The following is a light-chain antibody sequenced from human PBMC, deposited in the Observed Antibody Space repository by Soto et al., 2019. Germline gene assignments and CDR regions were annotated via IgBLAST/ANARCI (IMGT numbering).Light chain of an antibody. Sequence: QSALTQPASVSGSPGQSITISCTGAVSEVAGYTYVSWYQQLPGKGPKVIIYDVSNRPSGVSNRFSGSKSGTTASLTISGLQAEDEADYYCSSLTSTSGLFGGGTKLTVL. V-gene: IGLV2-14*03. CDR1: VSEVAGYTY. CDR2: DVS. J-gene: IGLJ2*01. CDR3: SSLTSTSGL.